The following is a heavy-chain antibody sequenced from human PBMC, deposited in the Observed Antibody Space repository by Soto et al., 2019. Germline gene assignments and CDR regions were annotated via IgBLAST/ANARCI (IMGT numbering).Heavy chain of an antibody. CDR3: ARGYCTTTVCDPWFDP. Sequence: GESLKISCTGVGYSFTSYWIGWVRQMPGKGLEWMGIIYPGDSDTRYSPSFQGQVTISADKSITTAYLQWSSLKASDTAMYYCARGYCTTTVCDPWFDPWGQGTLVTVSS. V-gene: IGHV5-51*01. J-gene: IGHJ5*02. D-gene: IGHD2-8*01. CDR1: GYSFTSYW. CDR2: IYPGDSDT.